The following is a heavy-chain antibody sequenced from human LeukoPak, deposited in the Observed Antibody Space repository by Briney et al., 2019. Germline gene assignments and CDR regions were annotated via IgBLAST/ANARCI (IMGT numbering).Heavy chain of an antibody. J-gene: IGHJ3*02. CDR2: IYYSGST. CDR3: ATGDTWDYSFEI. CDR1: GGSISSDY. Sequence: SETLSLTCIVSGGSISSDYWSWIRQPPGKGLEWIGYIYYSGSTNYNPSLKSRVTISVDTSKNQFSLKLSSVAASDTAVYYCATGDTWDYSFEIWGQGTMVTVSS. D-gene: IGHD1-7*01. V-gene: IGHV4-59*01.